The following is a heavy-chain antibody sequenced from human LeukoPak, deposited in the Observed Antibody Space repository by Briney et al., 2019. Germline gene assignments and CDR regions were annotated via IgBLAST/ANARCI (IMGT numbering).Heavy chain of an antibody. V-gene: IGHV1-18*01. CDR3: ARDPDYSGYGYFDY. CDR2: ISAYIGKT. D-gene: IGHD5-12*01. J-gene: IGHJ4*02. CDR1: GFTFTGYS. Sequence: ASVRVSCXASGFTFTGYSISWVRQAPGQGVEWMGWISAYIGKTNSAQQLQGRVTITTDTSTSTASIELRRLTSGDTAVYYCARDPDYSGYGYFDYWGQGTLVTVSS.